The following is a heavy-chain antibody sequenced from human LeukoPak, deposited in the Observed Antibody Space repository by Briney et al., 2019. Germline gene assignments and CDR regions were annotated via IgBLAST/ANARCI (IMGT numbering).Heavy chain of an antibody. V-gene: IGHV3-23*01. CDR1: GFAFSSYG. Sequence: PGGSLRLSCAASGFAFSSYGMSWVRQASGKGLEWVSAISGSGGSTYYADSVKGRFTISRDNAKNSLYLQMNSLRAEDTAVYYCAELGITMIGGVWGKGTTVTISS. J-gene: IGHJ6*04. CDR2: ISGSGGST. CDR3: AELGITMIGGV. D-gene: IGHD3-10*02.